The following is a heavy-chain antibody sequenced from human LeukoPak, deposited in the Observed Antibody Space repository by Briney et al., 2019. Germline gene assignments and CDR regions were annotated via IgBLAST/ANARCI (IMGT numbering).Heavy chain of an antibody. CDR3: ASQTYYYDSSGSHYYMDV. Sequence: ASVKVSCKVSGYTLTELSMHWLRQAPGKGLEWMGGFDPEDGETIYAQKFQGRVTMTEDTSTDTAYMEPSSLRSEDTAVYYCASQTYYYDSSGSHYYMDVWGKGTTVTVSS. CDR1: GYTLTELS. V-gene: IGHV1-24*01. CDR2: FDPEDGET. J-gene: IGHJ6*03. D-gene: IGHD3-22*01.